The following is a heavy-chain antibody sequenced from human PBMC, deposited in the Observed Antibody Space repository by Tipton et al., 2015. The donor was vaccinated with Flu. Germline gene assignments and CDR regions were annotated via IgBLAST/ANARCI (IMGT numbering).Heavy chain of an antibody. CDR1: GFTVSSNY. J-gene: IGHJ6*02. Sequence: SLRLSCAASGFTVSSNYMSWVRQAPGKGLEWVSVIYSGGSTYYADSVKGRFTISRDNSKNTLYLQMNSLRAEDTAVYYCAGRSVDTAMAYYYDYGMDVWGQGTTVAVSS. CDR2: IYSGGST. CDR3: AGRSVDTAMAYYYDYGMDV. V-gene: IGHV3-53*01. D-gene: IGHD5-18*01.